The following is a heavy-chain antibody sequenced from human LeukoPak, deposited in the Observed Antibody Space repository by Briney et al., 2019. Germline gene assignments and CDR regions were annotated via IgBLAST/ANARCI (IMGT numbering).Heavy chain of an antibody. V-gene: IGHV4-34*01. D-gene: IGHD4-23*01. CDR1: GGSFSGYY. J-gene: IGHJ4*02. CDR2: INHSGST. CDR3: ARGRNDNGGMFFDS. Sequence: SETLSLTCAVYGGSFSGYYWSWIRQPPGKGQEWIGEINHSGSTNYNPSLKRRVAISVDTSKSQFSLRLTSMTVADTAIYYCARGRNDNGGMFFDSWAQGTLVTVSS.